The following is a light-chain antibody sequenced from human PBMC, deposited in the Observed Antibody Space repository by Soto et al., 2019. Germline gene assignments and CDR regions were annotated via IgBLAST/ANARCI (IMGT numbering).Light chain of an antibody. CDR2: DAS. CDR3: QQRTKWPPT. V-gene: IGKV3-11*01. J-gene: IGKJ1*01. Sequence: EIVLTQSPATLALSPGERATLSCRASQRVSTYLAWYQQKPGQAPRLLIYDASSRATGIPARFSGSGSGTDFTLAISSLEPEDFAVYYCQQRTKWPPTFGQGTKVEIK. CDR1: QRVSTY.